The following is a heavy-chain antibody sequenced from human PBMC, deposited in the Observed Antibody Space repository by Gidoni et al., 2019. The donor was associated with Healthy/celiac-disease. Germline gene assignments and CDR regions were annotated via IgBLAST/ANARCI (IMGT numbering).Heavy chain of an antibody. CDR2: MNPNSGNT. V-gene: IGHV1-8*01. J-gene: IGHJ6*03. CDR3: ARGVRGFIFSYYYYMDV. CDR1: GYTFTSYD. Sequence: QVQLVQSGAEVKKPGASVKVSCKASGYTFTSYDINWVRQATGQGLEWMGWMNPNSGNTGYAQKFQGRVTMTRNTSISTAYMELSSLRSEDTAVYYCARGVRGFIFSYYYYMDVWGKGTTVTVSS. D-gene: IGHD3-10*01.